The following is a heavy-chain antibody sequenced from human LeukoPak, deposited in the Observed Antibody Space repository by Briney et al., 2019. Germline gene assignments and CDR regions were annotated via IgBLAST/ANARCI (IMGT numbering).Heavy chain of an antibody. D-gene: IGHD3-22*01. J-gene: IGHJ4*02. Sequence: ASVKVSCKASGYTFTSYAISWVRQAPGQGLEWMGWISAYNGNTNYAQKFQGRVTMTRDTSISTAYMELSRLRSDDTAVYYCARDYYDSSGYYIYYDYWGQGTLVTVSS. V-gene: IGHV1-18*01. CDR3: ARDYYDSSGYYIYYDY. CDR2: ISAYNGNT. CDR1: GYTFTSYA.